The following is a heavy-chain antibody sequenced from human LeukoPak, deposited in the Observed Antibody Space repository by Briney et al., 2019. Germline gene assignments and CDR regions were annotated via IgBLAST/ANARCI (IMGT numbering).Heavy chain of an antibody. V-gene: IGHV1-18*01. CDR2: ISAYSGNT. CDR3: AISGYSGYVGV. D-gene: IGHD5-12*01. Sequence: ASVKVSCKTSGYTFTDYGLSWLRQAPGQGFEWMGWISAYSGNTKYAQKFQGRVTMTTDTSTSFAYMELRSLRSDDTAVYYCAISGYSGYVGVWGQGTLVTVSS. CDR1: GYTFTDYG. J-gene: IGHJ4*02.